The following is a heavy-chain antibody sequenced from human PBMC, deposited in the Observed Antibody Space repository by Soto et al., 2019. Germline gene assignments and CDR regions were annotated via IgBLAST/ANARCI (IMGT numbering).Heavy chain of an antibody. J-gene: IGHJ6*02. CDR2: ISSSSSYI. Sequence: PGGSLRLSCAASGFKVSDYYMIWVRQAPGKGLEWVSSISSSSSYIYYADSVKGRFTISRDSAKNSLYLQMNSLRAEDTAVYYCARDLFYDFWSGYYFYYYGMDVWGQGTTVTVSS. D-gene: IGHD3-3*01. CDR1: GFKVSDYY. V-gene: IGHV3-21*01. CDR3: ARDLFYDFWSGYYFYYYGMDV.